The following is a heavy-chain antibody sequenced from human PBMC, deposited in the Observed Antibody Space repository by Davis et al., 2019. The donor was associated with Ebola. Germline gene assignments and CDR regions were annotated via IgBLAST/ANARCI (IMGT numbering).Heavy chain of an antibody. Sequence: SETLSLTCTVSGGSVSSGSYYWSWIRQPPGKGLEWIGYIYYSGSTNYNPSLKSRVTISVDTSKNQFSLKLSSVTAADTAVYYCALHCSSTSCSSFDYWGQGTLVTVSS. CDR3: ALHCSSTSCSSFDY. CDR2: IYYSGST. V-gene: IGHV4-61*01. J-gene: IGHJ4*02. D-gene: IGHD2-2*01. CDR1: GGSVSSGSYY.